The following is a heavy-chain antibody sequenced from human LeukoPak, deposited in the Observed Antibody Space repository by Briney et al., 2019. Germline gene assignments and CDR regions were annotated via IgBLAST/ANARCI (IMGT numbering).Heavy chain of an antibody. J-gene: IGHJ3*01. Sequence: GGSLRLSCAASGFTFSDYNMRWIRQAPGKGLEWVSSISRSGSTKYYADSVKGRFTISRDNAKNTLYLQMNSLRAEDTAVYYCASFRIVGSNTWGQGTMVTVSS. CDR2: ISRSGSTK. D-gene: IGHD1-26*01. CDR1: GFTFSDYN. CDR3: ASFRIVGSNT. V-gene: IGHV3-11*04.